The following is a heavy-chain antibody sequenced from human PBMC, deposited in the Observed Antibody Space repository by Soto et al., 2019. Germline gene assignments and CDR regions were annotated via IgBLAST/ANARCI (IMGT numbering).Heavy chain of an antibody. CDR2: INAGNGNT. Sequence: QVQLVQSGAEEKKPGASVKVSCKASGYTFTSYAMHWVRQAPGQRLEWMGWINAGNGNTKYSQKFQGRVTITRDTSASTVYMELSSVRSEDTAVYYCARGSGWYFLDYWGQGTLVTVSS. J-gene: IGHJ4*02. V-gene: IGHV1-3*05. CDR1: GYTFTSYA. D-gene: IGHD6-19*01. CDR3: ARGSGWYFLDY.